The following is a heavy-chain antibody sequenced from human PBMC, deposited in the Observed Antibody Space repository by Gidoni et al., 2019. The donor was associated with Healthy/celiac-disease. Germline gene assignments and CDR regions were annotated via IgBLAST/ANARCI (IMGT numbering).Heavy chain of an antibody. J-gene: IGHJ5*02. Sequence: QVQLQESGPGLVKPSGTLSLTCAVSGGSISSSNWWSWVRQPPGKGLEWIGEIYHSGSTNYNTSLKSRVTISVDKSKNQFSLKLSSVTAADTAVYYCASAHYDILTGYWFDPWGQGTLVTVSS. CDR3: ASAHYDILTGYWFDP. CDR1: GGSISSSNW. CDR2: IYHSGST. D-gene: IGHD3-9*01. V-gene: IGHV4-4*02.